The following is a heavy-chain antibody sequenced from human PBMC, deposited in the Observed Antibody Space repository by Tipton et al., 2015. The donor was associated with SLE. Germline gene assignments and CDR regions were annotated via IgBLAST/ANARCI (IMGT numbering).Heavy chain of an antibody. CDR2: MNPNSGNT. V-gene: IGHV1-8*03. J-gene: IGHJ4*02. Sequence: QSGAEVKKPGASVKVSCKASGYTFTSYDINWVRQATGQGLEWMGWMNPNSGNTGYAQKFQGRVTITTDTSTSTAYMELRSLRSDDTAVYYCARVDSSGWTGYWGQGTLVTVSS. CDR1: GYTFTSYD. CDR3: ARVDSSGWTGY. D-gene: IGHD6-19*01.